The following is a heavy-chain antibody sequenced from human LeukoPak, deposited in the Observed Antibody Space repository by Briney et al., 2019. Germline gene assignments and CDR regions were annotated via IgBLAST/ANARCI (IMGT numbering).Heavy chain of an antibody. D-gene: IGHD5-12*01. CDR3: AGGDSGYDLAPPY. V-gene: IGHV1-69*06. CDR2: IIPIFGTA. Sequence: SVKVSCKASGGTFSSYAISWVRQAPGQGLEWMGGIIPIFGTANYAQKFQGRVTITADKSTSTAYMELSSLRSEDTAVYYCAGGDSGYDLAPPYWGQGTLVTVSS. CDR1: GGTFSSYA. J-gene: IGHJ4*02.